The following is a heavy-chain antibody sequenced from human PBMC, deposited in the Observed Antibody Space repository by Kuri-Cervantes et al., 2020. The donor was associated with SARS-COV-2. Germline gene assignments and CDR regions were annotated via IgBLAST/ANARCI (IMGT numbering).Heavy chain of an antibody. CDR2: IKQDGSEK. CDR3: ASTAPGSAAPFDY. D-gene: IGHD2-2*01. CDR1: GFTFSSYW. J-gene: IGHJ4*02. Sequence: GGSLRLSCAASGFTFSSYWMSWVRQAPGKGLEWVANIKQDGSEKYYVDSVKGRFTISRDNAKNSLYLQMNSLRAEDTAVYYCASTAPGSAAPFDYWGQGTLVTVSS. V-gene: IGHV3-7*01.